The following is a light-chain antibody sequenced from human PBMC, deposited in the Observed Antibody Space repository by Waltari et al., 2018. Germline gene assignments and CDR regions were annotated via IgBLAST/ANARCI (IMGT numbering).Light chain of an antibody. CDR3: SSFTTNTTRI. V-gene: IGLV2-14*03. Sequence: YPQHPGKDPKLLIYDVNTRPSGVSSRFSGSKFGNKAFLTISGLQAEDEADYYCSSFTTNTTRIFGGGTKLTVL. CDR2: DVN. J-gene: IGLJ2*01.